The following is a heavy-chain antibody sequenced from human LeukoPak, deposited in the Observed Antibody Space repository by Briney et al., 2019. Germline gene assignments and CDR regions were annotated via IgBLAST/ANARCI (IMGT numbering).Heavy chain of an antibody. CDR1: GGSFSGYY. CDR2: INHSGST. D-gene: IGHD1-1*01. Sequence: SETLSLTCAVYGGSFSGYYWSWIRQPPGKGLEWIGEINHSGSTNYNPSLKSRVTISVDTSKNQLSLKLSSVTAADTAVYYCARKGTYPYYFDYWGQGTLVTVSS. J-gene: IGHJ4*02. CDR3: ARKGTYPYYFDY. V-gene: IGHV4-34*01.